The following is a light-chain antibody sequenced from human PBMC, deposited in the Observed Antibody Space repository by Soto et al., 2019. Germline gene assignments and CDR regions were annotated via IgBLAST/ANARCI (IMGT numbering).Light chain of an antibody. V-gene: IGLV2-14*01. J-gene: IGLJ3*02. CDR1: SSDVGDYNY. Sequence: QSVLTQPASESGSPGQSITISCTGTSSDVGDYNYVSWYQQYPGKAPKLMIYEVTYRPSGVSNRFSGSKSGDTASLTISGLQADDDADYYCSSYTTRSTLVFGGGTQLTVL. CDR2: EVT. CDR3: SSYTTRSTLV.